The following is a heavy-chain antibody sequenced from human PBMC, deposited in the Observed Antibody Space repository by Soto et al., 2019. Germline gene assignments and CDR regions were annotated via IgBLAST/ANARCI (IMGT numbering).Heavy chain of an antibody. Sequence: GGSLRLSCAASGFTFSSYAMSWVRQAPGKGLEWVSAISGSGGSTYYADSVKGRFTISRDNSKNTLYLQMNSLRAEDTAVYYCANPPDPLWFGELRDYWGQGTLVTVSS. J-gene: IGHJ4*02. V-gene: IGHV3-23*01. D-gene: IGHD3-10*01. CDR2: ISGSGGST. CDR3: ANPPDPLWFGELRDY. CDR1: GFTFSSYA.